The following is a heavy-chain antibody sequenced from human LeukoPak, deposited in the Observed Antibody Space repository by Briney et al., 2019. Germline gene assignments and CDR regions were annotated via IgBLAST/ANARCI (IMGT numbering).Heavy chain of an antibody. D-gene: IGHD2-2*02. V-gene: IGHV3-7*01. CDR3: ARDLRCSSTSCYTEGWFDP. J-gene: IGHJ5*02. CDR2: IKEDGSEK. CDR1: GFTFSTYW. Sequence: GGSLRLSCAASGFTFSTYWMSWVRQAPGKGREWVANIKEDGSEKYYVDSVKGRFTISRDNAKNSLYLQMNSLRAEDTAVYYCARDLRCSSTSCYTEGWFDPWGQGTLVTVSS.